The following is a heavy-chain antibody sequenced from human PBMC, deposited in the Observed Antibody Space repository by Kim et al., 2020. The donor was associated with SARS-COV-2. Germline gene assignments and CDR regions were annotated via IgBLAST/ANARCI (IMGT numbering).Heavy chain of an antibody. D-gene: IGHD6-6*01. CDR3: ARESQSIAARGFDY. J-gene: IGHJ4*02. V-gene: IGHV4-34*01. Sequence: TPSLKSRVTISVDTSKNQFSLKLSSVTAADTAVYYCARESQSIAARGFDYWGQGTLVTVSS.